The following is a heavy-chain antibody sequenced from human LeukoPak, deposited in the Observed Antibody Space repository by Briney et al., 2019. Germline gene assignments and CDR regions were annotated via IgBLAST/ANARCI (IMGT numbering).Heavy chain of an antibody. D-gene: IGHD5-18*01. Sequence: ASVKVSCKASGYTFPSYGITWVRQAPGQGLEWMGWISGHTGDTNYVQNLQGRVTITTDTSTSTAYMELRSLRSDDTAVYYCVRGSSDTPMAPIFYWGQGTLVTVSS. CDR2: ISGHTGDT. CDR3: VRGSSDTPMAPIFY. J-gene: IGHJ4*02. V-gene: IGHV1-18*01. CDR1: GYTFPSYG.